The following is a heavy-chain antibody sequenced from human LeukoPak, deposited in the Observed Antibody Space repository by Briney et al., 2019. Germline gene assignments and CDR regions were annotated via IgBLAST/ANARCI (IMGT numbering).Heavy chain of an antibody. CDR2: INPNSGGT. D-gene: IGHD2-2*01. CDR3: ARDLGYCSSTSCCESYMDV. J-gene: IGHJ6*03. CDR1: GYTFTGYY. Sequence: ASVKVSCKASGYTFTGYYMHWVRQAPGQGLEWMGWINPNSGGTNYAQKFQGRVTMTRDTSISTAYMELSRLRSDDTAVYYCARDLGYCSSTSCCESYMDVWGKGTTVTVSS. V-gene: IGHV1-2*02.